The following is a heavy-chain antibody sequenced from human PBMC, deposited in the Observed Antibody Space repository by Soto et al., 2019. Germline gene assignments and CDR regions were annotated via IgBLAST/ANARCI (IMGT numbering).Heavy chain of an antibody. CDR1: GFTFSSYS. Sequence: PGVSLRLSCAASGFTFSSYSMNWVRQAPGKGLEWVSSISSSSSYIYYADSVKGRFTISRDNAKNSLYLQMNSLRAEDTAVYYCARDTHNYYYYGMDVWGQGTTVTVSS. CDR2: ISSSSSYI. J-gene: IGHJ6*02. CDR3: ARDTHNYYYYGMDV. V-gene: IGHV3-21*01.